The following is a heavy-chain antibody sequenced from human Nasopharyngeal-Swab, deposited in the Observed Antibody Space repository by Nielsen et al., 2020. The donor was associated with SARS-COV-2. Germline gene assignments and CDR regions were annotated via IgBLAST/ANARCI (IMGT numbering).Heavy chain of an antibody. V-gene: IGHV3-74*01. Sequence: GGSLRLSCAASGFTFSSYWMHWVRQAPGKGLVWVSRINSDGSSTRYADSVKGRFTISRDNAKNTLYLQMNSLRAEDTAVYYCVRDRLNGGGMDVWGQGTTVTVSS. CDR2: INSDGSST. D-gene: IGHD3-9*01. J-gene: IGHJ6*02. CDR1: GFTFSSYW. CDR3: VRDRLNGGGMDV.